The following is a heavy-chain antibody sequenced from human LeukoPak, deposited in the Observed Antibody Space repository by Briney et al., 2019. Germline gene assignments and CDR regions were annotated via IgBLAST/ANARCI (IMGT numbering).Heavy chain of an antibody. D-gene: IGHD6-19*01. CDR2: ISGSGGST. V-gene: IGHV3-23*01. Sequence: GGSLRLSCAASGFTFSSYAMSWVRQAPGKGLEWVSAISGSGGSTYYADSVKGRFTISRDNSKNTVHLQMNSLRAEDTAVFYCAKRSGYSSGWTDYWGQGTLVTVSS. CDR1: GFTFSSYA. J-gene: IGHJ4*02. CDR3: AKRSGYSSGWTDY.